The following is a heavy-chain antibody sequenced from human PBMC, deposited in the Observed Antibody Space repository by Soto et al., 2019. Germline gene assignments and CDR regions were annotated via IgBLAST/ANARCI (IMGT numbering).Heavy chain of an antibody. CDR1: GGTFSSYA. Sequence: ASVKVSCKASGGTFSSYAISWVRQAPGQGLEWMGGIIPIFGTANYAQKFQGRVTITADESTSTAYMELSSLRSEDTAVYYCARGAYCSSTSCSRNYYYYGMDVWGQGTTVTVSS. J-gene: IGHJ6*02. D-gene: IGHD2-2*01. V-gene: IGHV1-69*13. CDR2: IIPIFGTA. CDR3: ARGAYCSSTSCSRNYYYYGMDV.